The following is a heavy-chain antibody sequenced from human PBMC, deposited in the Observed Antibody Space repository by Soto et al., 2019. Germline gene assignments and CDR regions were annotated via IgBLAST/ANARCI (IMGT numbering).Heavy chain of an antibody. Sequence: VLLVESGGGLVQPGGSLRLSCAASGFSFSDYSMNWVRQVPGQGLEWIAYIFSRSTTIYYADSVKGRFTISRDNSQNSLYLQMNCLRDEDAAVYYCARDYRERAMDVWGQGTTVTVSS. D-gene: IGHD1-1*01. CDR1: GFSFSDYS. CDR3: ARDYRERAMDV. CDR2: IFSRSTTI. V-gene: IGHV3-48*02. J-gene: IGHJ6*02.